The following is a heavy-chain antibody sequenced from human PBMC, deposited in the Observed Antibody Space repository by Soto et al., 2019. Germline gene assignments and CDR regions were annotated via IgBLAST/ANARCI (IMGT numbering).Heavy chain of an antibody. Sequence: GGSLRLSCAASGFSFSSYAMNWVRQAPGKGLEWVSVISGSGDSTYYADSVKGRFTISRDNSKNTLYLQMISLRAEDTAVYYCAWRSSGWYFDYWGQGSLVTVSS. V-gene: IGHV3-23*01. CDR1: GFSFSSYA. CDR3: AWRSSGWYFDY. D-gene: IGHD6-19*01. CDR2: ISGSGDST. J-gene: IGHJ4*02.